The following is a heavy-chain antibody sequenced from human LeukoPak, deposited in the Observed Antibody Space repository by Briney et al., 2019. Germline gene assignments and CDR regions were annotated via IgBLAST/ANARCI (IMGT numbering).Heavy chain of an antibody. CDR1: LFTFSSDW. CDR2: IKKDGSEK. V-gene: IGHV3-7*01. Sequence: VGSLRLSCAASLFTFSSDWMSWGCEALGEGREWVSNIKKDGSEKYYVDSVKGRLTISRDNAKNSLYLQTTSLRAEDTAVSDCERALDYDFWSGPDAFDIWGQGTMVTVSS. J-gene: IGHJ3*02. D-gene: IGHD3-3*01. CDR3: ERALDYDFWSGPDAFDI.